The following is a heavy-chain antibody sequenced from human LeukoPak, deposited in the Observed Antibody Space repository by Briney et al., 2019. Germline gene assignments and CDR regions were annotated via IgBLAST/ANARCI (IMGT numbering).Heavy chain of an antibody. CDR3: ARERGSRFYYFDY. CDR2: ISSSSSTI. Sequence: GGSLRLSCAASGFTFSSYRMNWVRQAPGKGLEWVSYISSSSSTIYYADSVKGRFTISGDNAKNSLYLQMNSLRDEDTAVYYCARERGSRFYYFDYWGQGTLVTVSS. J-gene: IGHJ4*02. V-gene: IGHV3-48*02. CDR1: GFTFSSYR. D-gene: IGHD3-10*01.